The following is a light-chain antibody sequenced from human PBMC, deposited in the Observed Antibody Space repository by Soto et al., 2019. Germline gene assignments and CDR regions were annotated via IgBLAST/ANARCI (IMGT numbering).Light chain of an antibody. CDR1: RSLSSSY. CDR3: QQQGT. CDR2: AAS. V-gene: IGKV3-20*01. Sequence: EIVLTQSPGTLSLSPGERATLSCRASRSLSSSYVVWYQQKPGQAPRLLIYAASRRATGIPDRFSGSGSATEYTLTISRVEREDFAVYYCQQQGTFGQGTKLEIK. J-gene: IGKJ2*01.